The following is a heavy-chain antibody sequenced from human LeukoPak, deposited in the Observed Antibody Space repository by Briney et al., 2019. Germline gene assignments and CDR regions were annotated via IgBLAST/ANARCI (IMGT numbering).Heavy chain of an antibody. CDR2: ISAYNGNT. CDR3: AREGYGENGKAFDI. V-gene: IGHV1-18*01. D-gene: IGHD4-17*01. Sequence: ASVKVSCKASGGTFSSYAISWVRQAPGQGLEWMGWISAYNGNTNYAQKLQGRVTMTTDTSTSTAYMELRSLRSDDTAVYYCAREGYGENGKAFDIWGQGTMVTVSS. J-gene: IGHJ3*02. CDR1: GGTFSSYA.